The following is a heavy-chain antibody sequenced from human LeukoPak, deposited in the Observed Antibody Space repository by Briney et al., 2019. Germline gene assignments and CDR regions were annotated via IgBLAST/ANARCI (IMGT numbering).Heavy chain of an antibody. CDR1: GYTFTSYG. D-gene: IGHD3-22*01. CDR3: ARPGDYYDSSGLEYFQH. J-gene: IGHJ1*01. V-gene: IGHV1-18*01. CDR2: ISAYNGNT. Sequence: ASVKVSCKASGYTFTSYGISWVRQAPGQGLEWMGWISAYNGNTNYAQKLQGRVTMTTDTSTSTAYMELRSLRSDDTAVYYCARPGDYYDSSGLEYFQHWGQGNLVTVSS.